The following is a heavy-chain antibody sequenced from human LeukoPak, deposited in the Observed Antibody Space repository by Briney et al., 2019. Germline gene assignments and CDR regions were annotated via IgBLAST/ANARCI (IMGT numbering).Heavy chain of an antibody. V-gene: IGHV3-7*03. CDR1: GFTFSNYW. D-gene: IGHD3-22*01. CDR3: ATSSDSSGND. J-gene: IGHJ4*02. CDR2: IKGDGSYK. Sequence: GGSLRLSCAASGFTFSNYWMSWVCQAPGKGLEWVANIKGDGSYKYYVDSVKGRFTISRDNAKSSLYLQMNTLRAEDTAVYYCATSSDSSGNDWGQGTLVTVSS.